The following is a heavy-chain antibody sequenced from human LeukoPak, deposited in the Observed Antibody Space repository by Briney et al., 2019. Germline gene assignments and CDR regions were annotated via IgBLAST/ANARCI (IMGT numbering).Heavy chain of an antibody. Sequence: SVKVSCKASGGTFSSYAISWVRQAPGQGLEWMGGIIPIFGTANYAQKFQGRVTITADESTSTAYMELSSLRSEDTAVYYCASSLVVVTANLRGYDYWGQETLVTVSS. J-gene: IGHJ4*02. CDR1: GGTFSSYA. CDR2: IIPIFGTA. D-gene: IGHD2-21*02. CDR3: ASSLVVVTANLRGYDY. V-gene: IGHV1-69*13.